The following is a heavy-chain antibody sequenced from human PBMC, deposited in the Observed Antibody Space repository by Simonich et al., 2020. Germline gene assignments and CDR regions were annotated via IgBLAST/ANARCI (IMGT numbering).Heavy chain of an antibody. J-gene: IGHJ4*02. Sequence: QVQLQESGPGLVKPSETLSLTCTVSGGSISSYYWSRIRQPPGKGLEWIGYSYYSESTNYNPYLKSRVTISVDTSKNQFSLKLISVTAADTAVYYCARHDRWLQFYFDYWGQGTLVTVSS. CDR1: GGSISSYY. CDR3: ARHDRWLQFYFDY. V-gene: IGHV4-59*08. D-gene: IGHD5-12*01. CDR2: SYYSEST.